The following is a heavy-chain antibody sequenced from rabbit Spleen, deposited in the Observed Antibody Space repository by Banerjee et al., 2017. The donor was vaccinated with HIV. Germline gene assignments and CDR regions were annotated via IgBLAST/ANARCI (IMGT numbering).Heavy chain of an antibody. Sequence: KLEETGGRLVQPGGSLKVSCKASGFTLSSYVVNWVRQAPGKGLEWIGYIEPVFGITYYASWVNGRFTISSHNAQNTLYLQLNSLTAADTATYFCARDAAGREDFNLWGPGTLVTVS. CDR1: GFTLSSYV. V-gene: IGHV1S7*01. CDR3: ARDAAGREDFNL. J-gene: IGHJ4*01. D-gene: IGHD4-2*01. CDR2: IEPVFGIT.